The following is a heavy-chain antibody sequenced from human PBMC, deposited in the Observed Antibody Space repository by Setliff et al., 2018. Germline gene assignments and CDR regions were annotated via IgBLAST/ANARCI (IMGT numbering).Heavy chain of an antibody. Sequence: SETLSLTCAVSGGSTSSGSYYWSWIRQPAGKGLEWVGRLHTSGSTNYNPSLKSRVTISVDTSKNQFSLKLSSVTAADTAVYSCARDNTIVGATDYWGQGTLVTVSS. CDR1: GGSTSSGSYY. J-gene: IGHJ4*02. D-gene: IGHD1-26*01. CDR2: LHTSGST. V-gene: IGHV4-61*02. CDR3: ARDNTIVGATDY.